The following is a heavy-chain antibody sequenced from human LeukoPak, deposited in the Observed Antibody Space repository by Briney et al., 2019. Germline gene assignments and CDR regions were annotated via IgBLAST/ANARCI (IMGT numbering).Heavy chain of an antibody. CDR1: GFTFINHA. CDR2: ISGRDST. D-gene: IGHD6-6*01. Sequence: GGSLRLSCAASGFTFINHAMNWVRQAPGKGLEWVSAISGRDSTYYADSVKGRFTISRDNAKNTLYLQMNSLRAEDTAVYYCAREDSSFIPFDYWGQGTLVTVSS. V-gene: IGHV3-23*01. CDR3: AREDSSFIPFDY. J-gene: IGHJ4*02.